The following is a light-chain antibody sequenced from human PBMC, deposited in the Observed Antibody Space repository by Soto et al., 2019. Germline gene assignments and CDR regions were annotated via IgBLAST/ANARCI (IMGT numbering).Light chain of an antibody. CDR2: GAS. J-gene: IGKJ2*01. Sequence: EIVMTQSPATLSVSPGERATLSGRASQSVSSNLAWYQQKPGQAPRLLIYGASTRATGIPARFSGSGSGTEYTLTISSLQSEDFAVYYCQQYTNWPSYTFGQGTKLEIK. CDR3: QQYTNWPSYT. CDR1: QSVSSN. V-gene: IGKV3-15*01.